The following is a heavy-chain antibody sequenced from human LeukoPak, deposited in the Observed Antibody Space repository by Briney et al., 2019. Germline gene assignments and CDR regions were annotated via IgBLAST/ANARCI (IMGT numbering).Heavy chain of an antibody. V-gene: IGHV1-18*01. CDR1: GYTFTSYG. CDR2: VSAYNGNT. D-gene: IGHD2-21*02. CDR3: ARGPLAYCGGDCPSPLDY. Sequence: ASVKVSCKASGYTFTSYGISWVRQAPEQGLEWMGWVSAYNGNTNYAQKLQGRVTMTTDTSTSTAYMELRSLRSDDTAVYYCARGPLAYCGGDCPSPLDYWGQGTLVTVSS. J-gene: IGHJ4*02.